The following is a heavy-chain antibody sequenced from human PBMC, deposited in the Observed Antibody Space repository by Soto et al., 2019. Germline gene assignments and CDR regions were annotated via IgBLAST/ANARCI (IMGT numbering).Heavy chain of an antibody. CDR1: GGSISSSNW. CDR2: IYHSGST. V-gene: IGHV4-4*02. Sequence: SETLSLTCAVSGGSISSSNWWSWVRQPPGKGLEWIGEIYHSGSTNYNPSLKSRVTISVDKSKNQFSLKLSSVTAADTAVYYCARDPRYSRGWRGFDYWGQGTLVTVPS. CDR3: ARDPRYSRGWRGFDY. D-gene: IGHD6-19*01. J-gene: IGHJ4*02.